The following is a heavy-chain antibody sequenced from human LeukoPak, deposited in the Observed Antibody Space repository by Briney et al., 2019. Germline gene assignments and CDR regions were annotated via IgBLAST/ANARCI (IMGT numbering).Heavy chain of an antibody. Sequence: ASVTVSCKASGYTFTSYGISWVRQAPGQGLEWMGWISAYNGNTNYAQKLQGRVTMTTDTSTSTAYMELRSLRSDDTAVYYCVFVDEPEGPDWGQGTLVTVSS. CDR1: GYTFTSYG. CDR2: ISAYNGNT. D-gene: IGHD1-14*01. CDR3: VFVDEPEGPD. J-gene: IGHJ4*02. V-gene: IGHV1-18*01.